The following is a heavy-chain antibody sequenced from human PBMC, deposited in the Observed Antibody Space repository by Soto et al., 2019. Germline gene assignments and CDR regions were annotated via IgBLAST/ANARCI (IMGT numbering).Heavy chain of an antibody. V-gene: IGHV3-30*18. CDR1: GFTFSSYG. CDR2: ISYDGNYK. D-gene: IGHD3-22*01. CDR3: GKVSTYYYDSTFDY. J-gene: IGHJ4*02. Sequence: PGGSLRLSCAASGFTFSSYGMHCVRQAPGKGLEWVAIISYDGNYKHHADSVKGRFTISRDNSKNTLYLQMNSLRAEDTAVYYCGKVSTYYYDSTFDYWGQGTLVTVSS.